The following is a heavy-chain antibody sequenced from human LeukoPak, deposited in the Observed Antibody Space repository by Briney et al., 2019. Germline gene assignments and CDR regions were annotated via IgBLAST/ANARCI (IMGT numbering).Heavy chain of an antibody. CDR3: ARLGCGGGSCYGNYYYYGMDV. CDR1: GGSLSSSSYY. CDR2: IYYSGST. Sequence: SETLSLTCTVSGGSLSSSSYYWGWIRQPPGKGLEWIGSIYYSGSTYYNPSLKSRVTISVDTSKNHFALRLSSVTAADTAVYYCARLGCGGGSCYGNYYYYGMDVWGQGTTVTVSS. V-gene: IGHV4-39*02. D-gene: IGHD2-15*01. J-gene: IGHJ6*02.